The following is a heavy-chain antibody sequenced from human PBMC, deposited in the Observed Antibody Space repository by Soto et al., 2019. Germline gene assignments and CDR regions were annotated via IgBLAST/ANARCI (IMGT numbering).Heavy chain of an antibody. V-gene: IGHV2-5*01. CDR3: AHPQHEPIRGGVRLGELSLALGD. Sequence: SGPTLVNPTQTLTLTCTFSGFSLSTSGVGVGWIRQPPGKALEWLALIYWNDDKRYSPSLKSRLTITKDTSKNQVVLTMTNMDPVDTATYYCAHPQHEPIRGGVRLGELSLALGDCGQGSLVTVSA. CDR1: GFSLSTSGVG. J-gene: IGHJ4*02. CDR2: IYWNDDK. D-gene: IGHD3-16*02.